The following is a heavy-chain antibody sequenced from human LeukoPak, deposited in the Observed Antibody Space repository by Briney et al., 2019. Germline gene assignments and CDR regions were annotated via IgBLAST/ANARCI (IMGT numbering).Heavy chain of an antibody. CDR3: ARAFVCSGGSCYSRYWFDP. CDR2: INSNNGGT. J-gene: IGHJ5*02. V-gene: IGHV1-2*02. Sequence: ASVKVSCKASGYTFTGYYMHWVRQAPGQGLEWMGWINSNNGGTNYAQKFQGRVTMTRDTSSSTAYMVLSRLRSDDTAVYYCARAFVCSGGSCYSRYWFDPWGQGTLVTVSS. D-gene: IGHD2-15*01. CDR1: GYTFTGYY.